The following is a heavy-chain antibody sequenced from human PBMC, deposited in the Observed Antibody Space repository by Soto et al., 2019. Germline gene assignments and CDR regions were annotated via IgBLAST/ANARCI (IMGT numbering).Heavy chain of an antibody. CDR2: IKKDGSEK. CDR3: SGGSGWLQTN. D-gene: IGHD6-19*01. Sequence: EVQLVESGGGLVQPGGSLRLSCAASGFTFSTYWINWVRQAPGKGLEWVANIKKDGSEKYYVDSVKGRFTISRDNAKNSLYLQMNNLRVEDTALYYCSGGSGWLQTNWGQGTLVTVSS. J-gene: IGHJ4*02. CDR1: GFTFSTYW. V-gene: IGHV3-7*03.